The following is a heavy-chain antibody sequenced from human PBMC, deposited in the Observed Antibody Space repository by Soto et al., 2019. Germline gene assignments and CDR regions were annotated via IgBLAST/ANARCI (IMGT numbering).Heavy chain of an antibody. D-gene: IGHD1-26*01. CDR1: GASLLSSY. V-gene: IGHV4-4*07. CDR2: IFSSERT. CDR3: AKGWDEKYFDS. J-gene: IGHJ4*02. Sequence: VQLQESGPGLVKPSETLSLSCTVSGASLLSSYWSWVRQPAGKGLEWIGHIFSSERTSYNPSLKNRLTLSIDTSKNLFSLNLSSVTAADTAVYYCAKGWDEKYFDSWGQGSLVTVSS.